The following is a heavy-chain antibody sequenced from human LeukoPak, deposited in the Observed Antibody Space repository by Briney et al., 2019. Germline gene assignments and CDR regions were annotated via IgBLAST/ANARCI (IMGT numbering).Heavy chain of an antibody. CDR1: GYTFTSYG. D-gene: IGHD6-19*01. Sequence: ASVKVSCKASGYTFTSYGISWVRQAPGQGLEWMGWISAYNGNTNYAQKLQGRVTMTTDTSTSTAYMELRSLRSDDTAVYYCARDPMGGLEASSGSFDYWGQGTLVTVSS. CDR3: ARDPMGGLEASSGSFDY. CDR2: ISAYNGNT. V-gene: IGHV1-18*01. J-gene: IGHJ4*02.